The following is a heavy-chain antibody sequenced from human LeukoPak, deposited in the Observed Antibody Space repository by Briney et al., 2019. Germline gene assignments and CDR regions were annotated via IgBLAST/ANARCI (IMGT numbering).Heavy chain of an antibody. D-gene: IGHD4-17*01. CDR3: AKYRDYGMDCSDY. V-gene: IGHV3-23*01. CDR1: GFTFSSYA. CDR2: ISGSGGST. Sequence: GGSLRLPCAASGFTFSSYAMSWVRQAPGKGLEWVSAISGSGGSTYYADSVKGRFTISRDNSKNTLYLQMNSLRAEDTAVYYCAKYRDYGMDCSDYWGQGTLVTVSS. J-gene: IGHJ4*02.